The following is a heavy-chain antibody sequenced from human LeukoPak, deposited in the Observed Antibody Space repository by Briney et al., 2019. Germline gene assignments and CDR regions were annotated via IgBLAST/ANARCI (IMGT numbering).Heavy chain of an antibody. CDR1: GFTFSRYW. CDR2: INSDGSST. J-gene: IGHJ3*02. V-gene: IGHV3-74*01. D-gene: IGHD2-15*01. Sequence: PGGSLGLSCAASGFTFSRYWMHWVRQAPGKGLVWVSTINSDGSSTSYADSVKGRFTISRDNAKNTLYLQMNSLRAEDMAVYYCARLYCRGGSCYSGDAFDIWGQGTMVTVSS. CDR3: ARLYCRGGSCYSGDAFDI.